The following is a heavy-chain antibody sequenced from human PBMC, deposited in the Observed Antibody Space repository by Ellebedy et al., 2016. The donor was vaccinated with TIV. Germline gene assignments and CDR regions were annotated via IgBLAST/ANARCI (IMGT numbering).Heavy chain of an antibody. D-gene: IGHD2/OR15-2a*01. CDR3: ARNPLTGASNSFDI. Sequence: SETLSLXXTVSNGSISNDFWSWIRQPPGKGLEWIGYISTSGSTNYNPSLKSRVTILIDTSTNQFSLRLTSLTSADTAIYYCARNPLTGASNSFDIWGQGTLVTVSP. J-gene: IGHJ3*02. CDR1: NGSISNDF. V-gene: IGHV4-4*09. CDR2: ISTSGST.